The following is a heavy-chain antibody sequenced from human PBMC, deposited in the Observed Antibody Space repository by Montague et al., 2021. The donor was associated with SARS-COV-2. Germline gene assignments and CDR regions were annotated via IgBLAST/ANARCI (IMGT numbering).Heavy chain of an antibody. D-gene: IGHD2-2*02. CDR2: IHYSGRT. CDR1: GGSISSYY. J-gene: IGHJ6*03. Sequence: SETLSLTCTVSGGSISSYYWSRIRQPPGKGLEWIAYIHYSGRTNFNPSLRSRVTMSVDTSKSQFSLKLSSVTAADTAVYYCARGVYCSSSGCYTPYYMDVWGKGTTVTVSS. CDR3: ARGVYCSSSGCYTPYYMDV. V-gene: IGHV4-59*01.